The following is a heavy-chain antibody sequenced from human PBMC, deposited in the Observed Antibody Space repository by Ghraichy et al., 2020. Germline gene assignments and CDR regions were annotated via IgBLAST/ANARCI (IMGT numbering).Heavy chain of an antibody. CDR2: SYYSGST. J-gene: IGHJ3*02. CDR1: GGSISSGGYY. V-gene: IGHV4-31*03. Sequence: SETLSLTCTVSGGSISSGGYYWSWIRQHPGKGLEWIGYSYYSGSTYYNPSLKSRVTISVDTSKNQLYLKLSSVTAADTAVYYCASSNIDAFDIWGQGTMVTVSS. CDR3: ASSNIDAFDI. D-gene: IGHD2/OR15-2a*01.